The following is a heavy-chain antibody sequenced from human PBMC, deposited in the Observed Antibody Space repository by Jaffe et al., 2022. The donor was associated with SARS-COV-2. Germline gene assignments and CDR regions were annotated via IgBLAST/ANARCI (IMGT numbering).Heavy chain of an antibody. J-gene: IGHJ4*02. V-gene: IGHV3-7*01. CDR2: IKEDGSEK. Sequence: EVQLVESGGDLVQPGGSLRLSCAASGFTFSSYWMSWVRQAPGKGLEWVANIKEDGSEKYYVDSVKGRFTISRDNAKNSLYLQMNSLRAEDTAVYYCASGRDSGYDFSPFDFWGQGTLVTVSS. CDR3: ASGRDSGYDFSPFDF. D-gene: IGHD5-12*01. CDR1: GFTFSSYW.